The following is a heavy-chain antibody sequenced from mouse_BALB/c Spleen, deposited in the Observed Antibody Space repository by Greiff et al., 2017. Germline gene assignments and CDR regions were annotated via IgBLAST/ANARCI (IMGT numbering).Heavy chain of an antibody. V-gene: IGHV1-63*02. CDR3: APYYYGSSYEDYYAMDY. J-gene: IGHJ4*01. CDR1: GYTFTNYW. Sequence: VKLVESGAELVRPGTSVKMSCKAAGYTFTNYWIGWVKQRPGHGLEWIGDIYPGGGYTNYNEKFKGKATLTADTSSSTAYMQLSSLTSEDSAIYYCAPYYYGSSYEDYYAMDYWGQGTSVTVSS. D-gene: IGHD1-1*01. CDR2: IYPGGGYT.